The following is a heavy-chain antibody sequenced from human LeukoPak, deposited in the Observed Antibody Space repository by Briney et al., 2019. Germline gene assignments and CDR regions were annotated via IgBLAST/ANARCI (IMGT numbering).Heavy chain of an antibody. CDR3: ARGQEMATIRFGY. Sequence: SETLSLTCAVYGGSFSGYYWSWIRQPPGKGLEWIGEINHSGSTNYNPSLKSRVTISVDTSKNQFSLKLGSVTAADTAVYYCARGQEMATIRFGYWGQGTLVTVSS. J-gene: IGHJ4*02. D-gene: IGHD5-24*01. CDR2: INHSGST. V-gene: IGHV4-34*01. CDR1: GGSFSGYY.